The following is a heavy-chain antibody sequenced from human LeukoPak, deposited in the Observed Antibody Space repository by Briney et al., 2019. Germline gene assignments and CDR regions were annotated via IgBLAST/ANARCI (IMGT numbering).Heavy chain of an antibody. CDR2: IIPILGIA. D-gene: IGHD6-19*01. V-gene: IGHV1-69*04. J-gene: IGHJ6*02. Sequence: GASVKVSCKASGGTFSSYAISWVRQAPGQGLEWMGRIIPILGIANYAQKFQGRVTITADKSTSTAYMELSRLRSDDTAVYYCARELGYSSALYYYYGMDVWGQGTTVTVSS. CDR1: GGTFSSYA. CDR3: ARELGYSSALYYYYGMDV.